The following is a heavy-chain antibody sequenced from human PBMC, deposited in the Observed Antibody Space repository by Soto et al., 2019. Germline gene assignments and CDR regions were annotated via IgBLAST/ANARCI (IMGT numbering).Heavy chain of an antibody. V-gene: IGHV3-74*01. D-gene: IGHD3-16*02. J-gene: IGHJ3*02. CDR1: GFTFSSYW. CDR2: INSDGSST. Sequence: GGSLRLSCAASGFTFSSYWMHWVRQAPGKGLVWVSRINSDGSSTSYADSVKGRFTISRDNAKNTLYLQMNSLRAEDTAVYYCARYRQLSSSYRYTAPASAHDAFDIWGQGTMVTVSS. CDR3: ARYRQLSSSYRYTAPASAHDAFDI.